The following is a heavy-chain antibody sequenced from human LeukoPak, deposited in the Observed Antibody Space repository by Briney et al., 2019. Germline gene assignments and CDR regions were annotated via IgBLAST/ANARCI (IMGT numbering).Heavy chain of an antibody. Sequence: PGGSLRLSCAASGFTFSTYWMSWVRQAPGKGLEWVANIKQDGSEKFYVDSVKGRFTISRDNARSSLYLQMNSLRAEDTAVYYCARNWGHIDYWGQGALVTVSS. CDR1: GFTFSTYW. CDR2: IKQDGSEK. V-gene: IGHV3-7*01. D-gene: IGHD7-27*01. CDR3: ARNWGHIDY. J-gene: IGHJ4*02.